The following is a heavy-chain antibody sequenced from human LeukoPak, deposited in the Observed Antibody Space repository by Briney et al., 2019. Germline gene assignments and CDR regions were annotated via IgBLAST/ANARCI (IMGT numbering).Heavy chain of an antibody. D-gene: IGHD2-8*02. CDR3: TTTGTA. Sequence: GGSLRLSCAASGFIFSNEWMIWVRQAPGKGLEWVARIKTVSGGGATDYAAPVKGRFTISRDDSKNALYLQMNSLKTEDTAVYYCTTTGTAWGQGTLVTVSS. CDR1: GFIFSNEW. CDR2: IKTVSGGGAT. V-gene: IGHV3-15*01. J-gene: IGHJ1*01.